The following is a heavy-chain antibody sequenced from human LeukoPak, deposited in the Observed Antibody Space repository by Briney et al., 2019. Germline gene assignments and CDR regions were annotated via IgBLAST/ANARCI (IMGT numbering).Heavy chain of an antibody. CDR3: ARESAREWAYYYYMDV. D-gene: IGHD3-3*01. J-gene: IGHJ6*03. CDR1: GGSISSHY. Sequence: SETLSLTCTVSGGSISSHYRSWIRQPPGKGLEWIGYIYYSGSTNYNPSLKSRVTISVDTSKNQFSLKLSSVTAADTAVYYCARESAREWAYYYYMDVWGKGTTVTVSS. V-gene: IGHV4-59*11. CDR2: IYYSGST.